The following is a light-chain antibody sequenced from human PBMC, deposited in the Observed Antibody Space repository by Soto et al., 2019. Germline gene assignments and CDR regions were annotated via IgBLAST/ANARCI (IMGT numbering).Light chain of an antibody. Sequence: DIQMTQSPSSLSASVGDRVTITCRASPGISNYLAWYQQKPGKVPKLLIYAASTLQSGVPSRFSGSGSVTDFTLTISSLQPEDVATYYCQKYNSAPPWTFGQGTKVEIK. CDR2: AAS. CDR1: PGISNY. V-gene: IGKV1-27*01. CDR3: QKYNSAPPWT. J-gene: IGKJ1*01.